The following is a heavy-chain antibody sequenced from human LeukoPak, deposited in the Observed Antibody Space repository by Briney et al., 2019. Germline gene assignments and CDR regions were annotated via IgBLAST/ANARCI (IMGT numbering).Heavy chain of an antibody. J-gene: IGHJ2*01. CDR3: AKARISSSSAQPWYFDL. CDR1: GFTFNNYG. V-gene: IGHV3-23*01. D-gene: IGHD6-13*01. CDR2: ISGSGYST. Sequence: GGSLRLSCAASGFTFNNYGMSWVRQAPGKGLEWVSTISGSGYSTYYADSVKGRFTISRDNAKNSLYLQMNSLRAEDMALYYCAKARISSSSAQPWYFDLWGRGTLVTVSS.